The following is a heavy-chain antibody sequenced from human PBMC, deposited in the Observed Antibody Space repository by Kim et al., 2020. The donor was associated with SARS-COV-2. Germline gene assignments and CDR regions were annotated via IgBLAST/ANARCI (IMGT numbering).Heavy chain of an antibody. CDR3: ARDGSSTSCYRAAFDP. V-gene: IGHV3-7*01. Sequence: GGSLRLSCAASGFTFSSYWMSWVRQAPGKGLEWVANIKQDGSEKYYVDSVKGRFTISRDNAKNSLYLQMSSLRVEDTAVYYCARDGSSTSCYRAAFDPWAREPWSPSPQ. CDR2: IKQDGSEK. J-gene: IGHJ5*02. D-gene: IGHD2-2*01. CDR1: GFTFSSYW.